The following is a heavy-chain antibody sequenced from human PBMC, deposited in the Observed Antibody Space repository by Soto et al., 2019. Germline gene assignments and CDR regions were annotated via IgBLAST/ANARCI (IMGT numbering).Heavy chain of an antibody. J-gene: IGHJ3*01. CDR3: TTVRYGSFPFY. CDR2: IKSKTDGATT. Sequence: GGSLRLSCAASGFTFINAWMSWVRQAPGKGLEWVGRIKSKTDGATTDYAAPVKGRFTITRDDSENTLSLQMNSLKTDDTAVDYCTTVRYGSFPFYWGQGTMVTVSS. D-gene: IGHD3-10*01. V-gene: IGHV3-15*01. CDR1: GFTFINAW.